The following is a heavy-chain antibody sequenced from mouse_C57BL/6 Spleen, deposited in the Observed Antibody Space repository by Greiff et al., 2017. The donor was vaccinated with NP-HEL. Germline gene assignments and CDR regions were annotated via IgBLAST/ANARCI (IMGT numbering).Heavy chain of an antibody. J-gene: IGHJ4*01. Sequence: QVQLQQPGAELVKPGASVKLSCKASGYTFTSYWMHWVKQRPGQGLEWIGMIHPNSGSTNYNEKFKSKATLTVDKSSSTAYMQLSSLTSEDSAVYYCARWDYGSSRYYYAMDYWGQGTSVTVSS. D-gene: IGHD1-1*01. CDR3: ARWDYGSSRYYYAMDY. CDR2: IHPNSGST. CDR1: GYTFTSYW. V-gene: IGHV1-64*01.